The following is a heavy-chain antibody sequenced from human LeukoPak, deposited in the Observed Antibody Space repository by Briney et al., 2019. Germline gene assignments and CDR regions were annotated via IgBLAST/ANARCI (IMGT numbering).Heavy chain of an antibody. CDR2: INHSGST. J-gene: IGHJ3*02. D-gene: IGHD2-15*01. CDR3: ASDRIEVDAFDI. CDR1: GGSFSGYY. Sequence: KPSETLSLTCAVYGGSFSGYYWSWIRQPPGKGLEWIGEINHSGSTNYNPSLKSRVTISVDTSKNQFSLKLSSVTAADTAVYYCASDRIEVDAFDIWGQGTMVTVSS. V-gene: IGHV4-34*01.